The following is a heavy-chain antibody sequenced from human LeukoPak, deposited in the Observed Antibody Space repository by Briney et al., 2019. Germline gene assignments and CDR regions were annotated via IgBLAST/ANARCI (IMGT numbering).Heavy chain of an antibody. Sequence: PSETLSLTCTVSGGSISSGSYYWSWIRQPAGKGLEWIGRIYTSGSTNYNPSLKSRVTISVDTSKNQFSLKLSSVTAADTAVYYCARGEPDSYGGPVEDYWGQGTLVTVSS. CDR2: IYTSGST. CDR3: ARGEPDSYGGPVEDY. J-gene: IGHJ4*02. D-gene: IGHD5-18*01. V-gene: IGHV4-61*02. CDR1: GGSISSGSYY.